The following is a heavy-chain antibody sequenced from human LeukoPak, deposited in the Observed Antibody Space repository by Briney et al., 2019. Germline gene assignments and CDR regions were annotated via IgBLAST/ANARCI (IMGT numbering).Heavy chain of an antibody. CDR1: GGSISSYY. J-gene: IGHJ3*02. V-gene: IGHV4-59*01. D-gene: IGHD6-19*01. CDR3: ATYSSGRGAFDI. Sequence: SETLSLTCTVSGGSISSYYWSWIRQPPGKGLEWIGYIYYSGSTNYNPSLKSRVTISVDTSKNQFSLKLSSVTAADTAVYYCATYSSGRGAFDIWGQGTVVTVSS. CDR2: IYYSGST.